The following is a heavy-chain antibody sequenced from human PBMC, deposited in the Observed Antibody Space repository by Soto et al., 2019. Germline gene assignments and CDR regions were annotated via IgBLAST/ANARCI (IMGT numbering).Heavy chain of an antibody. D-gene: IGHD3-22*01. V-gene: IGHV1-69*13. CDR2: IIPIFGTA. J-gene: IGHJ6*02. CDR1: GGTFSSYA. CDR3: ARGRTYYYDSSGYSTYYYYSGMDV. Sequence: SVKVSCKASGGTFSSYAISWVRQAPGQGLEWMGGIIPIFGTANYAQRFQGRVTITADESTSTAYMELSSLRSEDTAVYYCARGRTYYYDSSGYSTYYYYSGMDVWGQGTTVTVSS.